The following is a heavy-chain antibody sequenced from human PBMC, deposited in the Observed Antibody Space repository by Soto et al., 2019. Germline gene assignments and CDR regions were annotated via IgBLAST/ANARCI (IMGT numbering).Heavy chain of an antibody. D-gene: IGHD5-18*01. Sequence: QVQLVQSGAEVKKPGSSVKVSCKASGGTFSSYAISWVRQAPGQGLEWMGGIIPIFGTANYAQKFQGRVTITADESTSTAYMALSSLRSEDTAVYYCARGLHGYSYGEFDYWGQGTLVTVSS. J-gene: IGHJ4*02. CDR1: GGTFSSYA. CDR3: ARGLHGYSYGEFDY. V-gene: IGHV1-69*12. CDR2: IIPIFGTA.